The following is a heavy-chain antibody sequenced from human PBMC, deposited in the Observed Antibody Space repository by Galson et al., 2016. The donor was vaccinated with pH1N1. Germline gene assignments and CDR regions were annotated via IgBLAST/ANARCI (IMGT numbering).Heavy chain of an antibody. CDR3: AKASDLSAYDLDYFDY. Sequence: SVKVSCKVSGYTFTSFYIHWVRQAPGQGLEWMGRINPNRGDSNFAQKFQGRVAMTSDTSISTAYMELSSLRSDDTAFYYCAKASDLSAYDLDYFDYWGQGTLVTVSS. J-gene: IGHJ4*02. D-gene: IGHD5-12*01. CDR2: INPNRGDS. V-gene: IGHV1-2*06. CDR1: GYTFTSFY.